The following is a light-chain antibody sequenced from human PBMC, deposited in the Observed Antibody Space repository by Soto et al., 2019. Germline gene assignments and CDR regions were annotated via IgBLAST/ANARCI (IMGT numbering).Light chain of an antibody. Sequence: DIQMTQSPSSLSASVGDRVTITCQASQDISNYLNWYQQKPGKAPKLLIYAASNLETGVPSRFSGSGSGTDFTFTISSLQPEAIATYYCQQYDNLPSYTFGQGTKLEIK. CDR3: QQYDNLPSYT. CDR2: AAS. CDR1: QDISNY. V-gene: IGKV1-33*01. J-gene: IGKJ2*01.